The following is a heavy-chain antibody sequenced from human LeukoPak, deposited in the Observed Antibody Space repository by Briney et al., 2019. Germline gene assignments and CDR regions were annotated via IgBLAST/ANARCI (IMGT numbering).Heavy chain of an antibody. CDR3: ARAGLYCSSTSCYTSGYYIDV. D-gene: IGHD2-2*02. V-gene: IGHV4-31*03. CDR1: GGSISSGGYY. Sequence: SETLSLTCTVSGGSISSGGYYWSWIRQHPGKGLEWIGYIYYSGSTYYNPSLKSRVTISVDTSKNQFSLKLSSVTAADTAVYYCARAGLYCSSTSCYTSGYYIDVWGKGTTVTVSS. CDR2: IYYSGST. J-gene: IGHJ6*03.